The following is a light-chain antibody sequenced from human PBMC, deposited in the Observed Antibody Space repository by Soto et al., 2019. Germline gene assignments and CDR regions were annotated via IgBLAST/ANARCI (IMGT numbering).Light chain of an antibody. J-gene: IGLJ2*01. V-gene: IGLV2-14*03. CDR1: SSDVGGYNY. CDR2: DVS. CDR3: SSYTSSTPLV. Sequence: QSALTQPASVSGSPGQSITISCTGTSSDVGGYNYVSWYQHHPGKAPKLMIYDVSYRPSGVSNRFSGSKSANTASLTISGLQAADEAAYCSSSYTSSTPLVFGGGTKVTVL.